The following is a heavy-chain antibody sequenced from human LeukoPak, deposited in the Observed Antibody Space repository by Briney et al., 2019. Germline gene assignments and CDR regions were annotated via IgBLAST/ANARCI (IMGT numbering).Heavy chain of an antibody. CDR2: IKQDGSEK. Sequence: PGGSLRLSCAASGFTFSNSWMSWIRQAPGQGLEWVANIKQDGSEKYYVDSVKGRFTISRDDGKNVVYLQMNSLRAEDTAVYYCARDEAKYGFSFYWGQGNLVTVSS. D-gene: IGHD2-2*01. V-gene: IGHV3-7*05. CDR3: ARDEAKYGFSFY. J-gene: IGHJ4*02. CDR1: GFTFSNSW.